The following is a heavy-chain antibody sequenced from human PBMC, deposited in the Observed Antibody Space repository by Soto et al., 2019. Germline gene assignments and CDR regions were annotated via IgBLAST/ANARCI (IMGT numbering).Heavy chain of an antibody. CDR2: ISYDGSNK. V-gene: IGHV3-30*18. Sequence: GGSLRLSCAASGFTFSSYGMHWVRQAPGKGLEWVAVISYDGSNKYYADSVKGRFTISRDNSKNTLYLQMNSLRAEDTAVYYCAKDRGWFGEFAFDYGGQGTLVTVSS. CDR3: AKDRGWFGEFAFDY. D-gene: IGHD3-10*01. CDR1: GFTFSSYG. J-gene: IGHJ4*02.